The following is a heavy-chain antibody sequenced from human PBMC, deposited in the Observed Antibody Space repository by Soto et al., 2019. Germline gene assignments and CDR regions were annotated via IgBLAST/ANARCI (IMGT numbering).Heavy chain of an antibody. D-gene: IGHD3-3*01. J-gene: IGHJ6*02. Sequence: ASVKVSCKVSGYTLTELSMHWVRQAPGKGLEWMGGFDPEDGETIYAQKFQGRVTMTEDTSTDTAYTELSSLRSEDTAVYYCATIGGTSRSGYNYYYYYGMDVWGQGTTVTVSS. V-gene: IGHV1-24*01. CDR2: FDPEDGET. CDR3: ATIGGTSRSGYNYYYYYGMDV. CDR1: GYTLTELS.